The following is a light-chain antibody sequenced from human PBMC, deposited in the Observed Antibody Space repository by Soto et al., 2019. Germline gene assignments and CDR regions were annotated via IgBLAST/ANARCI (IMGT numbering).Light chain of an antibody. CDR2: EVN. J-gene: IGLJ2*01. V-gene: IGLV2-23*02. CDR3: CSYAGSSTVL. CDR1: SSDVGSYNL. Sequence: QSVLTQPASVSGSPGQSITISCTGTSSDVGSYNLVSWYQQHPGKAPKLMIYEVNKRPSGVSNRFSGSKSGNTASLTISGLQAEDEADYYCCSYAGSSTVLFGGGTKVTVL.